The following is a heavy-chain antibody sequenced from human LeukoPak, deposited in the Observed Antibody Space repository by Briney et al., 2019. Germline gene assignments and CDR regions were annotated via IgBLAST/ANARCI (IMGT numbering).Heavy chain of an antibody. CDR3: ARRRWGQYYFDY. CDR2: IYYSGST. D-gene: IGHD5-24*01. V-gene: IGHV4-30-4*08. Sequence: PSETLSLTCTVSGGSISSGDYYWSWIRQPPGKGLERIGYIYYSGSTYYNPSLKSRVTISLDTSKNQFSLKLSSVTAADTAVYYCARRRWGQYYFDYWGQGTLVTVSS. J-gene: IGHJ4*02. CDR1: GGSISSGDYY.